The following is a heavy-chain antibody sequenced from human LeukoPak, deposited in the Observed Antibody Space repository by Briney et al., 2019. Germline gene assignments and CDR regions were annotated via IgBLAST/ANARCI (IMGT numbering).Heavy chain of an antibody. J-gene: IGHJ4*02. CDR2: IYSGGST. D-gene: IGHD2-15*01. V-gene: IGHV3-53*01. Sequence: GGSLRLSCAASGFTVSSNYMSWVRQAPGKGREWVSVIYSGGSTYYADSVKGRFTISRDNSKNTLYLQMNSLRAEDTAVYYCAKGRVVGATNRPFDYWGQGTLVTVSS. CDR3: AKGRVVGATNRPFDY. CDR1: GFTVSSNY.